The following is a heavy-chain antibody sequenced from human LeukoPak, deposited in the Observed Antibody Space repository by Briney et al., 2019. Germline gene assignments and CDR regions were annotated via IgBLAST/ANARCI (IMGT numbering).Heavy chain of an antibody. V-gene: IGHV4-34*01. CDR2: INHSGST. Sequence: SETLSLTCAVYGGSFSGYYWSWIRQPPGKGLEWIGEINHSGSTNYNPSLKSRVTISVVTSKNQFSLKLSSVTAADTAVYYCARDHPIVVVPAAIRGWFDPWGQGTLVTVSS. CDR1: GGSFSGYY. D-gene: IGHD2-2*02. J-gene: IGHJ5*02. CDR3: ARDHPIVVVPAAIRGWFDP.